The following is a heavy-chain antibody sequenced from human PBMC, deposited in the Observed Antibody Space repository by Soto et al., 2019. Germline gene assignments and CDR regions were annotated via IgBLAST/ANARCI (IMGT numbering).Heavy chain of an antibody. CDR1: GFTFSSYG. Sequence: QVQLVESGGGVVQPGRSLRLSCAASGFTFSSYGMHWVRQAPGKGLEWVAVISYDGSNKYYADSVKGRFTISRDNSKNTLYLQMNSLRAEDTAVYYCAKDPHYGGNRYFDSWGQVTLVTVSS. D-gene: IGHD4-17*01. CDR3: AKDPHYGGNRYFDS. V-gene: IGHV3-30*18. J-gene: IGHJ4*02. CDR2: ISYDGSNK.